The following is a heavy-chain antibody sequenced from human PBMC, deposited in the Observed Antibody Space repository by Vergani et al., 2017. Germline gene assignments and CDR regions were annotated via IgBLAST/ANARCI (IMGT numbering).Heavy chain of an antibody. V-gene: IGHV3-48*04. D-gene: IGHD3-22*01. J-gene: IGHJ4*02. CDR2: ISSSSSTI. CDR1: GFTFSSYS. CDR3: AREEYYYDSSGSEPAFFDY. Sequence: EVQLVESGGGLVQPGGSLRLSCAASGFTFSSYSMNWVRQAPGKGLEWVSYISSSSSTIYYADSVKGRFTISRDNAKNSLYLQMNSLRAEDTAVYYCAREEYYYDSSGSEPAFFDYWGQGTLVTVSS.